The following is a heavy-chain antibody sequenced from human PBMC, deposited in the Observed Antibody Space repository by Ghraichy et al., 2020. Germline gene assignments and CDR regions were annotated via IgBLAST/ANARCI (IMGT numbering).Heavy chain of an antibody. CDR1: GGSISGHH. CDR2: IHYSGST. V-gene: IGHV4-59*11. CDR3: AGGSWLYFFDH. J-gene: IGHJ4*02. D-gene: IGHD6-13*01. Sequence: ESLNISCSVSGGSISGHHWSWIRQPPGKGLEWIGNIHYSGSTNYNPSLKSRVTMSVDTSVNHFSLNLSSVTAADTAVYYCAGGSWLYFFDHWGQGTLVSVSS.